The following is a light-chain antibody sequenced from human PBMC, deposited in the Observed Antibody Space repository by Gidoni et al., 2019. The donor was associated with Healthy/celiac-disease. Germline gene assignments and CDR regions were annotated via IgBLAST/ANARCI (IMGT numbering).Light chain of an antibody. J-gene: IGKJ4*01. Sequence: EIVLTQSPATLSLSPGDRATLSCRASQSVSSYLAWYQQKPGQAPRLLIYDASNRATGIPARFSGSGSGTDFTLTISSLEPEDFAVYYCQQRSNWPGTFGGGTKAEIK. CDR3: QQRSNWPGT. V-gene: IGKV3-11*01. CDR2: DAS. CDR1: QSVSSY.